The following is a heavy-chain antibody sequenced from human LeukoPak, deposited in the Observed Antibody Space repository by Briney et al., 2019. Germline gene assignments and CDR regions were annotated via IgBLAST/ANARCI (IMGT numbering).Heavy chain of an antibody. J-gene: IGHJ4*02. Sequence: GGSLRLSCAASGFTFSSYGMHWARQAPGKGLEWVAVISYDGSSKYYADSVKGRFTIYRDNSKNTLFVQMDSLRAEDTAVYYCAKDLSYNWNYFDYWGQGTLVTVSS. CDR1: GFTFSSYG. V-gene: IGHV3-30*18. CDR2: ISYDGSSK. D-gene: IGHD1-20*01. CDR3: AKDLSYNWNYFDY.